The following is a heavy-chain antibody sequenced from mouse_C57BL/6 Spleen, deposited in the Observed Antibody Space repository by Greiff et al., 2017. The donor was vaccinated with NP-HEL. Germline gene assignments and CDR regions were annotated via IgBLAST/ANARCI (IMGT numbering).Heavy chain of an antibody. CDR3: ARGNWDYFDY. D-gene: IGHD4-1*01. V-gene: IGHV5-4*01. CDR2: ISDGGSYT. Sequence: EVHLVESGGGLVKPGGSLKLSCAASGFTFSSYAMSWVRQTPEKRLEWVATISDGGSYTYYPDNVKGRFTISRDNAKNNLYLQMSHLKSEDTAMYYCARGNWDYFDYWGQGTTLTVSS. CDR1: GFTFSSYA. J-gene: IGHJ2*01.